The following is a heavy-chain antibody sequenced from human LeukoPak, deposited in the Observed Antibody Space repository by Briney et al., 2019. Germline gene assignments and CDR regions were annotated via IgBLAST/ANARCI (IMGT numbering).Heavy chain of an antibody. J-gene: IGHJ4*02. CDR1: GFTFSDPY. CDR3: ARTARHLDY. CDR2: ISGSGTDI. D-gene: IGHD5-18*01. V-gene: IGHV3-11*04. Sequence: GGSLRLSCEASGFTFSDPYMSWIRQAPGKGPECLSYISGSGTDINYADSVRGRFTISRDNAKNLLYLQMNDLRVEDTAVYYCARTARHLDYWDQGTLVTVSS.